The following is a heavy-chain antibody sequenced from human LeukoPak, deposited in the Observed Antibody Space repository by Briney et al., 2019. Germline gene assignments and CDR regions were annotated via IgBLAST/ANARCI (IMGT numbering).Heavy chain of an antibody. CDR1: GGTFRSYA. J-gene: IGHJ4*02. Sequence: SVMVSCKASGGTFRSYAISWVRQASGQGLEWMGGIIPIFGTANYAQKFQGRVTITADESTSTAYMELSSLRSEDTAVYYCARDQGYRYGYGDFDYWGQGTLVTVSS. D-gene: IGHD5-18*01. V-gene: IGHV1-69*13. CDR3: ARDQGYRYGYGDFDY. CDR2: IIPIFGTA.